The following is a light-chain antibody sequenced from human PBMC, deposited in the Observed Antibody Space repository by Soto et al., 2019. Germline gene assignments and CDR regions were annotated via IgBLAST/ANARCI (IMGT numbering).Light chain of an antibody. CDR3: SSYTSSSTVV. J-gene: IGLJ2*01. CDR2: EVS. CDR1: SSDVGGYKY. Sequence: QSALTQPASVSGSPGQSITISCTGTSSDVGGYKYVSWYQQHPGKAPKLMSYEVSNRPSGVSNRFSGSKSGNTASLTISGLQAEDEAEYYCSSYTSSSTVVFGGGTKLTVL. V-gene: IGLV2-14*01.